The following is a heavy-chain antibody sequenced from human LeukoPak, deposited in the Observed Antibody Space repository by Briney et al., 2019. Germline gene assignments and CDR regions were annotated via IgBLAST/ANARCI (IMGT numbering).Heavy chain of an antibody. Sequence: SGTLSLTCAVSGGSISSSNWWSWVRPPPGKGLEWIGEIYHSGSTNYNPSLKSRVTISVDKSKNQFSLKLSSVTAADTAVYYCGGSSSWQGYYYYYMDVWGKGTTVTVSS. J-gene: IGHJ6*03. D-gene: IGHD6-13*01. CDR3: GGSSSWQGYYYYYMDV. V-gene: IGHV4-4*02. CDR1: GGSISSSNW. CDR2: IYHSGST.